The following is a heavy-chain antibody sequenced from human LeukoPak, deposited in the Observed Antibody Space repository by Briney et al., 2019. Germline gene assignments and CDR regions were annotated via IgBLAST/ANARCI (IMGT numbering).Heavy chain of an antibody. Sequence: SETLSLTCSVSGGSISSSSYYWGWIRQPPGKGLEWVGSIFYTGTTYYNPSLKSRATISVDTSKNDFSLKLSSVTAADTGVYYCARLRLGELSSGDYFDYWGQGTLVTVSS. J-gene: IGHJ4*02. D-gene: IGHD3-16*02. CDR1: GGSISSSSYY. CDR3: ARLRLGELSSGDYFDY. V-gene: IGHV4-39*02. CDR2: IFYTGTT.